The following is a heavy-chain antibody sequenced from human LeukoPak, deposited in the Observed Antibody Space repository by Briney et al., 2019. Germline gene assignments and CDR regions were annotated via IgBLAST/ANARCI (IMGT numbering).Heavy chain of an antibody. CDR1: GFTFSSYA. CDR3: AKERYSYGWRLFDY. Sequence: GGSLRLSCAASGFTFSSYAMHWVRQAPGKGLEWVALMSYDGSNKYYADSLKGRFTISRDNSKNTLYLQMNSLRAEDTAVYYCAKERYSYGWRLFDYWDQGTLVTVSS. CDR2: MSYDGSNK. D-gene: IGHD5-18*01. J-gene: IGHJ4*02. V-gene: IGHV3-30-3*01.